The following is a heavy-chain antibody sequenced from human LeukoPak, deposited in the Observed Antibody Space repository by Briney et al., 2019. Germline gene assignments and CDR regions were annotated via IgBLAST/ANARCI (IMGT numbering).Heavy chain of an antibody. J-gene: IGHJ5*02. CDR2: INPNSGGT. D-gene: IGHD3-22*01. V-gene: IGHV1-2*06. Sequence: ASVKVSCKASGYTFTGYYMHWVRQAPGQGLEWMGRINPNSGGTNYAQKFQGRVTMTRDTSISTAYMELSRLRSDDTAVYYCARGLEDYYGSSGYWFDPWGQGTLVTVSS. CDR1: GYTFTGYY. CDR3: ARGLEDYYGSSGYWFDP.